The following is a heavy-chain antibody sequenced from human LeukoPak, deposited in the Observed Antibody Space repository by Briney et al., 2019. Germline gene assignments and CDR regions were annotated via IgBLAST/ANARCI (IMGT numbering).Heavy chain of an antibody. CDR2: IYPGDSDT. CDR3: ARAYDSSGYYFSASY. CDR1: GYSFTSYW. Sequence: GESLKISCKGSGYSFTSYWIGWVRQMPGKGLEWMGIIYPGDSDTRYSPSFQGQVTISADKSISTAYLQWSSLKASDTAMYYCARAYDSSGYYFSASYWGQGTLVTVSS. D-gene: IGHD3-22*01. J-gene: IGHJ4*02. V-gene: IGHV5-51*01.